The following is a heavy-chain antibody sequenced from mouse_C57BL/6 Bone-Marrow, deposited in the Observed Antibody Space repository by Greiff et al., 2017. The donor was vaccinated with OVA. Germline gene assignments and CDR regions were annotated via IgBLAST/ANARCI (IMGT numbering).Heavy chain of an antibody. J-gene: IGHJ4*01. CDR3: AREGLYYAMDD. CDR1: GYTFTNYW. CDR2: IYPGGGYT. Sequence: VQLQQSGAELVRPGTSVKMSCKASGYTFTNYWIGWAKQRPGHGLEWIGDIYPGGGYTYSNEKFKGKATLPADKSSSTAYMQFSSLTSDDYDIYYCAREGLYYAMDDWGQGTSVTVSS. V-gene: IGHV1-63*01.